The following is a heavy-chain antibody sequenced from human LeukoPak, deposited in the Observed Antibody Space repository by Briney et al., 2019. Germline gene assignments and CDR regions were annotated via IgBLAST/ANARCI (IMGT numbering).Heavy chain of an antibody. J-gene: IGHJ4*02. CDR3: ASLSRGYGDYHYYFDY. CDR2: ISSSSTYT. D-gene: IGHD4-17*01. Sequence: GGSLRLSCAASGFTLSTYSMNWVRQAPGMGLEWVSSISSSSTYTHYADSVKGRFTISRDNAKNSLYLQMNSLRAEDTAVYYCASLSRGYGDYHYYFDYWGQGTLVTVSS. V-gene: IGHV3-21*01. CDR1: GFTLSTYS.